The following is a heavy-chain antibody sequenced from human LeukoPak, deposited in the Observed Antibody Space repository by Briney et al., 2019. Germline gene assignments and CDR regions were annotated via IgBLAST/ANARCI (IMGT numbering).Heavy chain of an antibody. D-gene: IGHD2-15*01. V-gene: IGHV4-34*01. CDR2: INHSGST. J-gene: IGHJ4*02. CDR1: GGSFSGYY. CDR3: ARGPCSGGSCLWYFDY. Sequence: PSETLSLTCAVYGGSFSGYYWSWIRQPPGKGLEWMGEINHSGSTNYNPSLKSRVTISVETSKNQFSLKLSSVTAADTAVYYCARGPCSGGSCLWYFDYWGQGTLVTVSS.